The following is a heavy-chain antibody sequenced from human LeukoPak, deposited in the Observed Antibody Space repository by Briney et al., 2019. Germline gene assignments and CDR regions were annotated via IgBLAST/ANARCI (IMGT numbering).Heavy chain of an antibody. V-gene: IGHV1-69*04. Sequence: ASVKVSCKASGGTFSSYAISWVRQAPGQGLAWMGRIIPILGIANYAQKFQGRVTITADKSTSTAYMELSSLRSEDTAVYYCARLIGGDSMSDYWGQGTLVTVSS. J-gene: IGHJ4*02. CDR1: GGTFSSYA. CDR2: IIPILGIA. CDR3: ARLIGGDSMSDY. D-gene: IGHD2-21*02.